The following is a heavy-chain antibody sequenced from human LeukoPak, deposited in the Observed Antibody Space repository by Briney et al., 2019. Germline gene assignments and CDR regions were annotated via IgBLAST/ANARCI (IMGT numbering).Heavy chain of an antibody. J-gene: IGHJ4*02. CDR1: GFTFSNYG. V-gene: IGHV3-33*01. CDR3: ARDLVVAGSDDY. D-gene: IGHD6-19*01. CDR2: IWYDGNNK. Sequence: GGSLRLSCAASGFTFSNYGMHWVRQAPGKGLEWVALIWYDGNNKYYADSVKGRFTISRDNSKNTLYLQLNSLRAEDTAVYYCARDLVVAGSDDYWGQGTLVTVSS.